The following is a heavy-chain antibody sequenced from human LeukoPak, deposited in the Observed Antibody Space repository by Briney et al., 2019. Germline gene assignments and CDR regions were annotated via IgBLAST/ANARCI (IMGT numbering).Heavy chain of an antibody. Sequence: SGTLSLTCAVSGGSISSSNWWSWVRQPPGKGLEWIGEIYHSGSTNYNPSLKSRVTISVDKSKIQFSLKLSSVTAADTAVYYCARRAYDILTGFDYWGQGTLVTVSS. CDR1: GGSISSSNW. V-gene: IGHV4-4*02. D-gene: IGHD3-9*01. CDR2: IYHSGST. CDR3: ARRAYDILTGFDY. J-gene: IGHJ4*02.